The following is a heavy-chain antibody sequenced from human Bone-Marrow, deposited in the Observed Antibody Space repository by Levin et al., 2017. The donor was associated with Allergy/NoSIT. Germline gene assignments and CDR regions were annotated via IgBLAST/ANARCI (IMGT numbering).Heavy chain of an antibody. Sequence: PGGSLRLSCAVYVGSFSGYYWSWIRQPPGKGLEWIGEINHSGSTNYNPSLKSRVTVSADTSKNQFSLRLSSVTAADTAVYYCARIEEREGVTYFDYWGQGSRITVSS. V-gene: IGHV4-34*01. CDR1: VGSFSGYY. CDR3: ARIEEREGVTYFDY. J-gene: IGHJ4*02. D-gene: IGHD3-10*01. CDR2: INHSGST.